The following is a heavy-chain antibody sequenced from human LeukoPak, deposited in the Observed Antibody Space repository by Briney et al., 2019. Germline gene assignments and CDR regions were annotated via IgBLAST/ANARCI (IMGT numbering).Heavy chain of an antibody. V-gene: IGHV3-23*01. J-gene: IGHJ3*02. CDR2: ISGSGGST. CDR3: AISGYSSSWYGGPGAFDI. CDR1: GFTFSSYA. D-gene: IGHD6-13*01. Sequence: GGSLRLSCAASGFTFSSYAMSWVRQAPGKGLEWVSAISGSGGSTYYADSVKGRFTISRDNSKNTLYLQMNSLRAEDTAVYYCAISGYSSSWYGGPGAFDIWGQGTMVTVSS.